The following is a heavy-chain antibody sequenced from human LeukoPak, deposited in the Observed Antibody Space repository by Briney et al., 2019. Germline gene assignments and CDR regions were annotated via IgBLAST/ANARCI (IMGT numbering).Heavy chain of an antibody. CDR1: GFTFSTYS. CDR3: AAIAAAGGVVDY. V-gene: IGHV3-21*01. Sequence: PGGSLRLSCAASGFTFSTYSMNWVRQAPGKGLEWVSSISSSSSYIYYADSVKGRFTISRDNAKNSLYLQMNSLRAEDTAVYYCAAIAAAGGVVDYWGQGTLVTVSS. CDR2: ISSSSSYI. J-gene: IGHJ4*02. D-gene: IGHD6-13*01.